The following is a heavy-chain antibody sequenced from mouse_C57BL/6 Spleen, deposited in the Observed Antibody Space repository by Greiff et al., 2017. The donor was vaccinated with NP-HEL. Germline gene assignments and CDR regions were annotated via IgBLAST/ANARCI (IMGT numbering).Heavy chain of an antibody. V-gene: IGHV1-80*01. CDR3: ARGETYDYDFDY. D-gene: IGHD2-4*01. J-gene: IGHJ2*01. Sequence: QVQLQQSGAELVKPGASVKISCKASGYAFSSYWMNWVKQRPGKGLEWIGQIYPGDGDTNYNGKFKGKATLTADKSSSTAYMQLSSLTSEDSAVYFCARGETYDYDFDYWGQGTTLTVSS. CDR1: GYAFSSYW. CDR2: IYPGDGDT.